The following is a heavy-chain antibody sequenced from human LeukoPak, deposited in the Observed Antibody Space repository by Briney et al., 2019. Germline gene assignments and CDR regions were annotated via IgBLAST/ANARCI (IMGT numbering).Heavy chain of an antibody. V-gene: IGHV3-9*01. CDR2: ISWNSGSI. Sequence: SGGSLRLSCAASGFTFDDYAMHWVRQAPGKGLEWVSGISWNSGSIGYADSVKGRFTISRDNAKNSLYLQMNSLRAEDTALYYCAKDTGGYGDSYYYFDYWGQGTLVTVSS. CDR1: GFTFDDYA. D-gene: IGHD4-17*01. CDR3: AKDTGGYGDSYYYFDY. J-gene: IGHJ4*02.